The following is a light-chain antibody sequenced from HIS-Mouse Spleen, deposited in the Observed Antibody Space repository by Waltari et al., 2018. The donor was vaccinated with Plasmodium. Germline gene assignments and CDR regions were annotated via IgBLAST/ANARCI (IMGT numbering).Light chain of an antibody. CDR3: QQYYSTPYT. Sequence: DIVMTQSPDSLAVSLGERATINCKSSQSVLYSSNNKNYLAWYQQKPGQPPQLLIYWASTRGFGVPDRFSGSGSGTDFTLTISSLQAEDVAVYYCQQYYSTPYTFGQGTKLEIK. V-gene: IGKV4-1*01. CDR2: WAS. J-gene: IGKJ2*01. CDR1: QSVLYSSNNKNY.